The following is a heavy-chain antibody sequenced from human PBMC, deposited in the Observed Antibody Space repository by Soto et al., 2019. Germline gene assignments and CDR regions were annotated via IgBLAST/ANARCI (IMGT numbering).Heavy chain of an antibody. Sequence: QITLKESGPTLVKPTQTLTLTCTFSGFSLSTTGVGVGWIRQPPGKALEWLALIYWDDDKRYSPSLKNRLTITKDTSKNPVVLTMTNMDPVDTATYYCAPVHGSGSYCAFDIWGQGTMVTVSS. D-gene: IGHD3-10*01. CDR3: APVHGSGSYCAFDI. V-gene: IGHV2-5*02. J-gene: IGHJ3*02. CDR2: IYWDDDK. CDR1: GFSLSTTGVG.